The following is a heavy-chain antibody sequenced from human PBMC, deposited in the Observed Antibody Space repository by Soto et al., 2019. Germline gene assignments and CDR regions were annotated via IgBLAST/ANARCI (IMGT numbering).Heavy chain of an antibody. J-gene: IGHJ4*01. CDR1: GYTFTSYA. D-gene: IGHD2-2*01. CDR3: ARDPIVVVPAAIHLTYSVDY. V-gene: IGHV1-3*01. CDR2: INAGNGNT. Sequence: ASVKVSCKASGYTFTSYAMHWVRQAPGQRLEWMGWINAGNGNTKYSQKFQGRVTITRDTSANTAYMELCSMRSEDTALYYFARDPIVVVPAAIHLTYSVDYWGHGTLVTVSS.